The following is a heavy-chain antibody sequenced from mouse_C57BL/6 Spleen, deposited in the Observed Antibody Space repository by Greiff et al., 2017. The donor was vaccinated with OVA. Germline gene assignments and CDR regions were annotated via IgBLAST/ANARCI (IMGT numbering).Heavy chain of an antibody. CDR3: ARGGVITTVVFDY. CDR1: GYTFTGYW. Sequence: VLLVESGAELMKPGASVKLSCKATGYTFTGYWIEWVKQRPGHGLEWIGEILPGSGSTNYNEKFKGKATFTADTSSNTAYLKLSSLTTEDSTIYYCARGGVITTVVFDYWGQGTTLTVSS. D-gene: IGHD1-1*01. J-gene: IGHJ2*01. V-gene: IGHV1-9*01. CDR2: ILPGSGST.